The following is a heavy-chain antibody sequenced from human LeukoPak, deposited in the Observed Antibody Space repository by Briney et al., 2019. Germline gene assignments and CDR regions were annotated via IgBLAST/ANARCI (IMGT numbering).Heavy chain of an antibody. D-gene: IGHD6-13*01. CDR2: INSNDGST. CDR3: ARAPRNSSTMLDY. V-gene: IGHV1-46*01. J-gene: IGHJ4*02. Sequence: ASVNVSCKTSGYTFSNYWIQWVRQAPGQGLEWMGLINSNDGSTAYTQKFQGKVIVTRDTSTSTVYMDLSSLRSDGTAVYYCARAPRNSSTMLDYWGQGTLVTVSS. CDR1: GYTFSNYW.